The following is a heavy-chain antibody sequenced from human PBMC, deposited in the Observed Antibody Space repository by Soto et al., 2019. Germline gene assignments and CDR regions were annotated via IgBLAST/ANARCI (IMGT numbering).Heavy chain of an antibody. D-gene: IGHD2-15*01. CDR3: ARVGVVRYYYYGMDV. V-gene: IGHV4-4*02. CDR2: IYHSGST. Sequence: TSEPLSLTCAVYGGSISSSNWLSWVRRPPGKGLEWIGEIYHSGSTNYNPSLKSRVTISVDKSKNQFSLKLSSVTAADTAVYYCARVGVVRYYYYGMDVWGQGTTVTVSS. CDR1: GGSISSSNW. J-gene: IGHJ6*02.